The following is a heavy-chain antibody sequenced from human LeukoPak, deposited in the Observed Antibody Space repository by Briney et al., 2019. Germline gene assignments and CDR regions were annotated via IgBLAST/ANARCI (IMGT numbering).Heavy chain of an antibody. J-gene: IGHJ6*03. CDR1: GGTFSSYA. CDR2: IIPIFGTA. V-gene: IGHV1-69*05. D-gene: IGHD5-18*01. Sequence: ASVKVSCKASGGTFSSYAISWVRQAPGQGLEWMGGIIPIFGTANCAQKFQGRVTITTDESTSTAYMELSSLRSEDTAVYYCARVREGYSYGYRDYYYYYMDVWGKGTTVTVSS. CDR3: ARVREGYSYGYRDYYYYYMDV.